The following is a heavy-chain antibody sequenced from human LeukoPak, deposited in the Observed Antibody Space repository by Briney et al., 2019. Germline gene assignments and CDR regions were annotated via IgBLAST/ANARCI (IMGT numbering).Heavy chain of an antibody. CDR1: XFTXXXYT. V-gene: IGHV3-43*01. Sequence: GSXRLSXXXXXFTXXXYTMHWVRHAPGKGLEWVSLISWDGGSTYYADSVKGRFTISRDNSKNSLYLQMNSLRTEDTALYYCAKETDYGMDVWGQGTTVTVSS. CDR2: ISWDGGST. J-gene: IGHJ6*02. CDR3: AKETDYGMDV.